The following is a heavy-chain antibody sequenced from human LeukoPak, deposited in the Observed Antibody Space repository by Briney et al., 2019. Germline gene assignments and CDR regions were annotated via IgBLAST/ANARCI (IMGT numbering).Heavy chain of an antibody. CDR3: ARDSAAAPFDY. Sequence: GGSLRLSCAASGFTFKNYGMSWVRQAPGKGLEWVSYISSSSSTIYYADSVKGRFTISRDNAKNSLYLQMNSLRAEDTAVYYCARDSAAAPFDYWGQGTLVTVSS. V-gene: IGHV3-48*01. J-gene: IGHJ4*02. CDR1: GFTFKNYG. CDR2: ISSSSSTI. D-gene: IGHD6-13*01.